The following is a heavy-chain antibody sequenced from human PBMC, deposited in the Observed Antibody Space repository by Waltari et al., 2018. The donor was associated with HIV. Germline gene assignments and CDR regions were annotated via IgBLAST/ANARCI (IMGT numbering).Heavy chain of an antibody. CDR1: GFSVSNHW. Sequence: VQLVESGGGSIKTGGSLRLSCAASGFSVSNHWMDWVRKGQGKGLVCVARINSCVSTRNYADAVKGRFVITGENARNTVYLHLNSLRVEYTAVYFCAIASHYFVVSTFDGDYYFDLWGRGTRVAVSS. D-gene: IGHD2-15*01. V-gene: IGHV3-74*01. J-gene: IGHJ4*02. CDR2: INSCVSTR. CDR3: AIASHYFVVSTFDGDYYFDL.